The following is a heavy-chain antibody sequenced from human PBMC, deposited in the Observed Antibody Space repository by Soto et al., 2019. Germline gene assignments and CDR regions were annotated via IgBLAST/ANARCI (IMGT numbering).Heavy chain of an antibody. CDR3: VRECTMAPQGFDQ. D-gene: IGHD3-3*01. CDR1: GFSVSSKY. CDR2: IYSGGST. J-gene: IGHJ4*03. Sequence: PGGSLRLSCAASGFSVSSKYMTWVRQAPGKGLEWVSIIYSGGSTYYAASVEGRFTISRDNSKNTLYLQMYSLRPEGTAVYYSVRECTMAPQGFDQWGQGSLVTVSS. V-gene: IGHV3-53*05.